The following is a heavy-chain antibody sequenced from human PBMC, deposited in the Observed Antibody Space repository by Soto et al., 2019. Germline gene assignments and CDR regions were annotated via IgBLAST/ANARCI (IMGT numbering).Heavy chain of an antibody. D-gene: IGHD3-16*01. CDR2: IWYDGSNE. Sequence: QVQLVESGGGVVQPGTSLSLSCAASGFTFSSYGMHWVRQAPGKGLEWVAVIWYDGSNEDYADSVKGRFTISRDNSKNTLYLQMHTLRAEDTAVYYCIRDKGGLPPSAFDYWGQGSLVTVSS. CDR3: IRDKGGLPPSAFDY. V-gene: IGHV3-33*01. CDR1: GFTFSSYG. J-gene: IGHJ4*02.